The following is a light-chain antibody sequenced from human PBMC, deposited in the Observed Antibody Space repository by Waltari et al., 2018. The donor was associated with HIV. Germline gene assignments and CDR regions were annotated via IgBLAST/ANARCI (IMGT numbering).Light chain of an antibody. CDR2: KAK. CDR3: QSTDITGTYAV. Sequence: YELTQSPSVSVSPGQTATINCFGDALPKQFAYWYQHKPGQAPVLLISKAKEMPSGIPDRFSGSGSGTTVTLTISGVRAEDDADYYCQSTDITGTYAVFGPGTKVTVL. J-gene: IGLJ1*01. V-gene: IGLV3-25*03. CDR1: ALPKQF.